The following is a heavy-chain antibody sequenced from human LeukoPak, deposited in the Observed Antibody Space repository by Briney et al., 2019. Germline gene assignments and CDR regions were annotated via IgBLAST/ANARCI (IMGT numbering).Heavy chain of an antibody. CDR1: GFTFSGST. J-gene: IGHJ4*02. V-gene: IGHV3-21*04. D-gene: IGHD3-22*01. CDR2: ISTSSSYI. CDR3: AKATHSSGYYSFDY. Sequence: GGSLRLSCAASGFTFSGSTMNWVRQAPGKGLEWVSFISTSSSYIYYADSVRGRFTISRDNAKNSLYLQMNSLRAEDMALYYCAKATHSSGYYSFDYRGQGTLVTVSS.